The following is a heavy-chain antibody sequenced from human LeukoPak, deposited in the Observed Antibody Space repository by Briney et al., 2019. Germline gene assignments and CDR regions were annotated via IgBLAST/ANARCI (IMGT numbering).Heavy chain of an antibody. CDR3: VRSSYYYDSLDY. J-gene: IGHJ4*02. Sequence: KPSETLSLTCTVSGGSISSYYWSWIRQPPGKGLEWIGYIYYSGTTNYDPSLKSRVTISVDTSKDQFSLKLSSVTAADTAIYYCVRSSYYYDSLDYWGQGTLVTVSS. CDR2: IYYSGTT. D-gene: IGHD3-22*01. V-gene: IGHV4-59*01. CDR1: GGSISSYY.